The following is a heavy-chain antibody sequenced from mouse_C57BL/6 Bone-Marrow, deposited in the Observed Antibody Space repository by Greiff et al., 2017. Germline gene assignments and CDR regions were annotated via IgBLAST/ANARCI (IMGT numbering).Heavy chain of an antibody. CDR3: ARRGALLLPWFAY. V-gene: IGHV1-81*01. CDR1: GYTFTSYG. CDR2: IYPRSGNT. Sequence: VQLQESGAELVRPGASVKLSCKASGYTFTSYGISWVKQRPGQGLEWIGEIYPRSGNTYYNEKFKGKATLTADKSSSTAYMELRSLTSEDSAVYFCARRGALLLPWFAYWGQGTLVTVSA. J-gene: IGHJ3*01. D-gene: IGHD2-12*01.